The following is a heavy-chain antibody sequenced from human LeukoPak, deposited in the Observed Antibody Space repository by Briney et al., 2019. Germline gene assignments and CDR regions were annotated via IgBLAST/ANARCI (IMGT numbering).Heavy chain of an antibody. Sequence: SETLSLTCTVSGGSISSSSYYWSWIRQPPGKGLEWIGYIYYSGSTNYNPSLKSRVTISVDTSKNQFSLKLSSVTAADTAVYYCARESSNWNDSYYYYYMDVWGKGTTVTISS. CDR2: IYYSGST. D-gene: IGHD1-1*01. J-gene: IGHJ6*03. CDR1: GGSISSSSYY. V-gene: IGHV4-61*01. CDR3: ARESSNWNDSYYYYYMDV.